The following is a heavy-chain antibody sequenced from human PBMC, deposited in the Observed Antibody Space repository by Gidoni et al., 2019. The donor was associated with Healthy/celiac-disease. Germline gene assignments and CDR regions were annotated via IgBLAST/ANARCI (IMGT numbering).Heavy chain of an antibody. V-gene: IGHV1-69*06. CDR1: GGTLNSYA. Sequence: QLQLVQSGAGVKKPGSSVKVSCKASGGTLNSYAISWVRQAPGQGLEWMGGSIPIFGTANYGQRFQGRVTITADKSTSTAYMELRSLRSEDTAVYYCAREKDFWSGYKGAFDIWGQGTRVTVSS. J-gene: IGHJ3*02. D-gene: IGHD3-3*01. CDR3: AREKDFWSGYKGAFDI. CDR2: SIPIFGTA.